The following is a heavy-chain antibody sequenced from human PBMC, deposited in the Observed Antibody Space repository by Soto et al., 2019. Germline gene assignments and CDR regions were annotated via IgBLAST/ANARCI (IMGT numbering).Heavy chain of an antibody. CDR2: ISAYNGNT. V-gene: IGHV1-18*01. Sequence: ASVKGSCKASGYTFTSYGISWVRQAPGQGLEWMGWISAYNGNTNYAQKLQGRVTMTTDTSTSTAYMELRSLRSDDTAVYYCAATPNYYDSSGYYGQRGFDYWGQGPLVTVSS. D-gene: IGHD3-22*01. CDR1: GYTFTSYG. CDR3: AATPNYYDSSGYYGQRGFDY. J-gene: IGHJ4*02.